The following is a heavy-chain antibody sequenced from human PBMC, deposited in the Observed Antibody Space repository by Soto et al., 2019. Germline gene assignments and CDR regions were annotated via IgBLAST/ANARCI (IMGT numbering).Heavy chain of an antibody. D-gene: IGHD6-19*01. Sequence: QVQLVESGGGVAQPGRSLRLPFTVSGFTFSGHAMHWVRQAPGKGLEWVTQIWYDGSNKYYAESVKGRFTISRDNSKDTLYLQVNSLRVEDTAVYYGAKDGQGLAPYALDVWGQGTSVTVSS. CDR3: AKDGQGLAPYALDV. CDR2: IWYDGSNK. V-gene: IGHV3-33*06. J-gene: IGHJ6*02. CDR1: GFTFSGHA.